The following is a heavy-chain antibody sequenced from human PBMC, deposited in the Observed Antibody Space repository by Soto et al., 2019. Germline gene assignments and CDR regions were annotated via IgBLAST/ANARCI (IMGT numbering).Heavy chain of an antibody. J-gene: IGHJ4*02. CDR3: VRVGLNRNYDFDF. CDR1: GYTFNSYY. CDR2: INPNSDVT. V-gene: IGHV1-2*02. Sequence: QVQLVQSGAEVKKPGASVKVSCKASGYTFNSYYIHWVRQAPGQGLEWMGWINPNSDVTGYAQSFQGRVTMTRDMSMTTAYMDLTRLRSDDTAVYYCVRVGLNRNYDFDFWGQGTLITISS. D-gene: IGHD3-16*01.